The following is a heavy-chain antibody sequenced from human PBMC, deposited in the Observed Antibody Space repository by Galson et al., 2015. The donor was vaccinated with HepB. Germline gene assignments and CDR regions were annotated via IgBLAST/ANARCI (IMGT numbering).Heavy chain of an antibody. V-gene: IGHV3-48*04. J-gene: IGHJ3*02. CDR3: ATVLFGSGAYWTFEM. CDR2: ISTNGANI. Sequence: SLRLSCAASGFTFSRHTMSWVRQTPGQGLQWLSYISTNGANIHYADSVKGRFTVARHNAKNTMFLQMNSLRAEDTAVYYCATVLFGSGAYWTFEMWGQGTLVTVSS. D-gene: IGHD2-15*01. CDR1: GFTFSRHT.